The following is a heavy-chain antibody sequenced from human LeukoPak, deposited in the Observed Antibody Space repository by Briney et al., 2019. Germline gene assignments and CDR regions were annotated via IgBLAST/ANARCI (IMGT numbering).Heavy chain of an antibody. V-gene: IGHV1-2*02. J-gene: IGHJ4*02. Sequence: ASVRVSCKTSGYTFTDYDITWVRQAPGQGLEWMGWINPNSGGTNYAQKFQGRVTMTRDTSISTAYMELSRLRSDDTAVYYCARDGDYFDYWGQGTLVTVSS. CDR1: GYTFTDYD. D-gene: IGHD4-17*01. CDR2: INPNSGGT. CDR3: ARDGDYFDY.